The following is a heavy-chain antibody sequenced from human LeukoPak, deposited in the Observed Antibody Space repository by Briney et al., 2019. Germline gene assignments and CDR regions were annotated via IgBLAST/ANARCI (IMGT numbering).Heavy chain of an antibody. CDR2: ISAYNGDT. CDR3: ARAKKEMTTTYFDY. Sequence: ASVKVSCKASGGTFSSYGISWVRQAPGQGLEWMGWISAYNGDTNYAQKLQGRVTMTTDTSTSTAYMELRSLRSDDTAVYYCARAKKEMTTTYFDYWGQGTLVTVSS. J-gene: IGHJ4*02. CDR1: GGTFSSYG. V-gene: IGHV1-18*01. D-gene: IGHD5-24*01.